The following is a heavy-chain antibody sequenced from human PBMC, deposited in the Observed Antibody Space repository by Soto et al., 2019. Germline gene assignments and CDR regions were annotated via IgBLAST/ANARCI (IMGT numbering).Heavy chain of an antibody. CDR3: ARGPDERRKRITIFGVVIRYYYYGMDV. CDR2: INHSGST. J-gene: IGHJ6*02. CDR1: GGSFSCYY. D-gene: IGHD3-3*01. Sequence: SETLSLTCAVYGGSFSCYYWSWIRQPPGKGLEWIGEINHSGSTNYNPSLKSRVTISVDTSKNQFSLKLSSVTAADTAVYYCARGPDERRKRITIFGVVIRYYYYGMDVWGQGTTVTVSS. V-gene: IGHV4-34*01.